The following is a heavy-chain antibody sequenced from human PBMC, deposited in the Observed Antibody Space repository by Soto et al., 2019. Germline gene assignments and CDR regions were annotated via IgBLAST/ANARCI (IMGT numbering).Heavy chain of an antibody. D-gene: IGHD1-1*01. V-gene: IGHV4-30-2*01. Sequence: QLQLQESGSGLVRPSQTLSLTCAVSGGSISSGGYSWNWIRQPPGKGLEWIGYIYHSGSTLYNPSLKCRVTISVDKSMNQFSLKLTSVTAADTAVYYCARDQLEGNWFDPWGQGTLVTVSS. CDR2: IYHSGST. CDR3: ARDQLEGNWFDP. CDR1: GGSISSGGYS. J-gene: IGHJ5*02.